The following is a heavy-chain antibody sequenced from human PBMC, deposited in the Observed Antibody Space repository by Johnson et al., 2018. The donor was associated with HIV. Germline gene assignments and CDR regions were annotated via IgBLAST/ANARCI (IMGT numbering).Heavy chain of an antibody. CDR3: AKDEAQTLASAGRDAFDF. CDR1: GFTFSSYG. CDR2: IRYDGSNK. V-gene: IGHV3-30*02. D-gene: IGHD6-13*01. Sequence: VRLVESGGGVVQPGGSLRLSCAASGFTFSSYGMHWVRQAPGKGLEWVAFIRYDGSNKYYGDSVKGRFTISRDNSEDTLYLQMNGLRPEDTAVYYCAKDEAQTLASAGRDAFDFWGQGTAVTV. J-gene: IGHJ3*01.